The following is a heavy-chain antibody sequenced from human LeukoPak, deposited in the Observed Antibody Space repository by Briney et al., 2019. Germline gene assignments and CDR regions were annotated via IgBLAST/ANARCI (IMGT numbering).Heavy chain of an antibody. Sequence: PGGSLRLSCAASGFTLSDHYMDWVRQAPGKGLEWVSSISSSSSYIYYADSVKGRFTISRDNAKNSLYLQMNSLRAEDTAVYYCARDGAPPADGEPEFDPYYYGMDVWGQGTTVTVSS. CDR3: ARDGAPPADGEPEFDPYYYGMDV. CDR1: GFTLSDHY. D-gene: IGHD4-17*01. J-gene: IGHJ6*02. CDR2: ISSSSSYI. V-gene: IGHV3-21*01.